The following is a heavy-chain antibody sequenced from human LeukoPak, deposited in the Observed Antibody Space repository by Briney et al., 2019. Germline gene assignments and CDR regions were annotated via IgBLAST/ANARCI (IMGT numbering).Heavy chain of an antibody. Sequence: GGSLRLSCAASGFTFSAYAMGWVRQAPGKGLECVSSLFGSGDKTFYADSVKGRFTISRDNSKNTLYLQMNSLRAEDTAVYYCTRDLWFGGGYFDYWGQGTLVTVSS. D-gene: IGHD3-10*01. V-gene: IGHV3-23*01. CDR1: GFTFSAYA. CDR2: LFGSGDKT. J-gene: IGHJ4*02. CDR3: TRDLWFGGGYFDY.